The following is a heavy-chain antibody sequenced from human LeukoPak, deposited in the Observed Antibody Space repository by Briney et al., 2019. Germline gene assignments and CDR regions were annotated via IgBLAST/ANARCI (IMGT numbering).Heavy chain of an antibody. CDR3: ARGLLDGYTHPAAFDI. V-gene: IGHV4-59*01. CDR1: GGSFSSYY. Sequence: PSETLSLACAVSGGSFSSYYWSWIRQPPGKGLEWIGYIYYSGSTNYNPSLKSRVTISVDTSKNQFSLKLSSVTAADTAVYYCARGLLDGYTHPAAFDIWGQGTMVTVSS. J-gene: IGHJ3*02. D-gene: IGHD5-24*01. CDR2: IYYSGST.